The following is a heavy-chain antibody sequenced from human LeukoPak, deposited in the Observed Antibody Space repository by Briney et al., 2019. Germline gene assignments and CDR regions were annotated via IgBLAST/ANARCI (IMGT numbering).Heavy chain of an antibody. V-gene: IGHV4-59*01. J-gene: IGHJ4*02. Sequence: SETLSLTCTVPGGSISGYYWSWIRQPPGKGLEWIGYIYYSGSTNYNPSLKSRVTISVDTSKNQFSLKLSSVTAADTAVYYCASRYYYGSGSYYNEWGQGTLVTVSS. CDR3: ASRYYYGSGSYYNE. D-gene: IGHD3-10*01. CDR1: GGSISGYY. CDR2: IYYSGST.